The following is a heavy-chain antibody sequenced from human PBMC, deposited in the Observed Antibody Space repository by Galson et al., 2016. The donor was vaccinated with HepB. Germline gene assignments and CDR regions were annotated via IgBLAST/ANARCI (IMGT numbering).Heavy chain of an antibody. Sequence: QSGADVTKPGESLKISCRGSGFSSTNYWIGWVRQMPGRGLEWMGIIYPGDSNVRYSPSFQGQVTISADKSISTAYVQWSSLKASDSAMYYCASKRSTWHDPSWYFDLWGRGTLVTVSS. CDR2: IYPGDSNV. J-gene: IGHJ2*01. D-gene: IGHD1-1*01. CDR1: GFSSTNYW. V-gene: IGHV5-51*01. CDR3: ASKRSTWHDPSWYFDL.